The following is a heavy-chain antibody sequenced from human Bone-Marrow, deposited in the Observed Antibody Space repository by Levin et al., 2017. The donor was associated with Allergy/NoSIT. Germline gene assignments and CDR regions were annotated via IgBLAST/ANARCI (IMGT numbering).Heavy chain of an antibody. V-gene: IGHV4-34*01. J-gene: IGHJ4*02. CDR1: GGSFSGYY. CDR2: INHSGST. D-gene: IGHD3-10*01. CDR3: ARTPRDYGSGSYYFDY. Sequence: SQTLSLTCAVYGGSFSGYYWSWIRQPPGKGLEWIGEINHSGSTNYNPSLKSRVTISVDTSKNQFSLKLSSVTAADTAVYYCARTPRDYGSGSYYFDYWGQGTLVTVSS.